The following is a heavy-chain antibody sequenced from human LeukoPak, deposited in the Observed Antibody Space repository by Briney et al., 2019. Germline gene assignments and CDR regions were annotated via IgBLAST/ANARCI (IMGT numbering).Heavy chain of an antibody. CDR2: ISGSGDRT. CDR1: GFTFSSFT. Sequence: PGGSLRLSCAASGFTFSSFTMTWVRQAPGKGLEWVSSISGSGDRTYYADSVKGRITISRDNSRNTLYLQMNSVRAEDTAVYFCAKDHGVAVAGMYYWGQGTLVTVSS. D-gene: IGHD6-19*01. V-gene: IGHV3-23*01. J-gene: IGHJ4*02. CDR3: AKDHGVAVAGMYY.